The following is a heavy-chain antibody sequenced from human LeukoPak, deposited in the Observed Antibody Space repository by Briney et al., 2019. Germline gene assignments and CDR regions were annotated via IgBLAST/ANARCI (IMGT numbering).Heavy chain of an antibody. CDR1: GFTFSSYA. CDR2: ISGSGGST. Sequence: PGGSLRLSCAASGFTFSSYAMSWVRQAPGKGLEWVSAISGSGGSTYYADSVKGRFTISRDNSKNTLYLQMNSLRAEDTAVYYCAKVRSWYVEPYNWFDPWGQGTLVTVSS. CDR3: AKVRSWYVEPYNWFDP. V-gene: IGHV3-23*01. D-gene: IGHD6-13*01. J-gene: IGHJ5*02.